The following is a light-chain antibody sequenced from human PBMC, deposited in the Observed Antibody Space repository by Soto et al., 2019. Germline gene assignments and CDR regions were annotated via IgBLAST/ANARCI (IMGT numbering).Light chain of an antibody. CDR1: QSVSSSY. V-gene: IGKV3-20*01. J-gene: IGKJ3*01. CDR2: GAS. Sequence: EIVLTQSPGTLSLSPGERATLSCRASQSVSSSYLAWYQQKPGQAPRLLIYGASSRATGIPDRFSGSGSGTDFTLTISRLSPEDCAVYYCYQYGSSLFTFGPGTKVDIK. CDR3: YQYGSSLFT.